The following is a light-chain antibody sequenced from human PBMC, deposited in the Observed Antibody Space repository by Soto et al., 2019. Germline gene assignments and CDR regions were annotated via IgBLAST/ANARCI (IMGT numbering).Light chain of an antibody. CDR1: QSISSY. CDR2: SAS. J-gene: IGKJ1*01. V-gene: IGKV1-39*01. CDR3: HQTYSTPET. Sequence: DIQMTQSPSSLSASVGDRVTITCRASQSISSYLSWFQQKPGKGPKLLIYSASTLQNRVPSRFSGGGSGTDFTLTISSLQPEDSATYYCHQTYSTPETFGQGTRVEIK.